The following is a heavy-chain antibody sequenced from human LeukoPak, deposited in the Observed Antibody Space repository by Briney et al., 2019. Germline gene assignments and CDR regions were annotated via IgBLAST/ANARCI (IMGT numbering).Heavy chain of an antibody. CDR1: GFTFSNHG. V-gene: IGHV3-48*04. D-gene: IGHD4-23*01. CDR3: ARDSAVVTPRGFAIYYFDY. Sequence: PGGSLRLSCAASGFTFSNHGMNWVRQAPGKGLKWVSGISESGAITHYADSVKGRFTISRDNAKNSLYLQMNSLRAEDTAVYYCARDSAVVTPRGFAIYYFDYWGQGTLVTVSS. J-gene: IGHJ4*02. CDR2: ISESGAIT.